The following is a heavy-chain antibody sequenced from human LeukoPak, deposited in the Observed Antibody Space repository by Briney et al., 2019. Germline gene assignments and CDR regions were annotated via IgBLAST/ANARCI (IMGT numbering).Heavy chain of an antibody. CDR1: GYTFTSYA. V-gene: IGHV1-69*13. D-gene: IGHD3-22*01. CDR3: ARDRGTYYYDSSGYDY. CDR2: IIPIFGTA. Sequence: GASVKVSCKASGYTFTSYAISWVRQAPGQGLEWMGGIIPIFGTANYAQKFQGRVTITADESTSTAYMELSSLRSEDTAVYYCARDRGTYYYDSSGYDYWGQGTLVTVSS. J-gene: IGHJ4*02.